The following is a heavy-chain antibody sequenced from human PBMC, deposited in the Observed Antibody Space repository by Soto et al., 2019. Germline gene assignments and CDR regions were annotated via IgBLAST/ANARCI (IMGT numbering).Heavy chain of an antibody. J-gene: IGHJ6*02. CDR1: GFTFSSYG. CDR2: IWYDENNK. Sequence: GGSLRLSCAASGFTFSSYGMHWVRQAPGKGLEWVAVIWYDENNKYYADSVKGRFTISRDNSKNTLYLQMNSLRAEDTAVYYCARDQQQLAPRGDYYYAMDLWGQGTTVTVSS. CDR3: ARDQQQLAPRGDYYYAMDL. D-gene: IGHD6-13*01. V-gene: IGHV3-33*01.